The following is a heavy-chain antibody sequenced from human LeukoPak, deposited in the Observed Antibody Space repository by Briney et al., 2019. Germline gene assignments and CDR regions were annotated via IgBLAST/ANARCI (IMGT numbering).Heavy chain of an antibody. Sequence: GGSLRLSCAASGFTFSSSGMHWVRQAPGKGLEWVTFIRNDGSKKYYADSVKGRFTISRDNSKNTLYLQMNSLRAEDTAVYYCAKGDSYGYVRWGQGTLVTVSS. J-gene: IGHJ4*02. CDR3: AKGDSYGYVR. D-gene: IGHD5-18*01. CDR2: IRNDGSKK. CDR1: GFTFSSSG. V-gene: IGHV3-30*02.